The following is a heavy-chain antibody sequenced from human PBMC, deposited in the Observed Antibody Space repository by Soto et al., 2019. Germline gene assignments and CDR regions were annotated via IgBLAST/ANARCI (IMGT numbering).Heavy chain of an antibody. CDR3: ARGLDLSDDYYGMDV. J-gene: IGHJ6*02. V-gene: IGHV4-34*01. D-gene: IGHD3-16*01. CDR2: INHSGST. Sequence: TSETLSLTCAGYGGSFSGYYWSLIRQPPGKGLEWIGEINHSGSTNYNPSLKSRVTISVDTSKNQFSLKLSSVTAADTAVYYCARGLDLSDDYYGMDVWGQGTTVTVSS. CDR1: GGSFSGYY.